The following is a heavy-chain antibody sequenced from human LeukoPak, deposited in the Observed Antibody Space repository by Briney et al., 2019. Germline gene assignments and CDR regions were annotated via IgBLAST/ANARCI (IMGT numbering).Heavy chain of an antibody. D-gene: IGHD2-21*02. CDR2: IGYDGRKK. Sequence: GGSLRLSCASSGFTFSNYAMHWVRQAPGKGLEWVAVIGYDGRKKYYADSEKGRLTISRDTSKTTLYLQLNSLRAEDTAIYYCARVSCGGDCYYDAFDIWGQGTMVTVST. CDR1: GFTFSNYA. CDR3: ARVSCGGDCYYDAFDI. V-gene: IGHV3-33*01. J-gene: IGHJ3*02.